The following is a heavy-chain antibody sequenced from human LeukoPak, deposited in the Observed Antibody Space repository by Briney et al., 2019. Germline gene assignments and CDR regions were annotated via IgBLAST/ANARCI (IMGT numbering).Heavy chain of an antibody. D-gene: IGHD2/OR15-2a*01. CDR3: ARYSNNYILRPFGD. V-gene: IGHV4-38-2*01. CDR2: THHSGIT. CDR1: AYSISDGYY. Sequence: SETLSLTCAVSAYSISDGYYWAWIRQPPGKGLEWIGTTHHSGITYYNPSLQSRVTLSVDTSKNQFSLRLTSVTAADTAVYYCARYSNNYILRPFGDWGQGTLVTVSS. J-gene: IGHJ4*02.